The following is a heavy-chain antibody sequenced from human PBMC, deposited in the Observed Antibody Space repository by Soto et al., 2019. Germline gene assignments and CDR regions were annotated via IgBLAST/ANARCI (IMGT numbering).Heavy chain of an antibody. CDR1: GYTFTGYY. CDR2: INPNSGGT. V-gene: IGHV1-2*04. D-gene: IGHD3-3*01. Sequence: ASVKVSCKASGYTFTGYYMHWVRQAPGQGLEWMGWINPNSGGTNYAQKFQGWVTMTRDTSISTAYMELSRLRSDDTAVYYCARGRHTIFGVVISYGMEVWGQGTTVTVSS. CDR3: ARGRHTIFGVVISYGMEV. J-gene: IGHJ6*02.